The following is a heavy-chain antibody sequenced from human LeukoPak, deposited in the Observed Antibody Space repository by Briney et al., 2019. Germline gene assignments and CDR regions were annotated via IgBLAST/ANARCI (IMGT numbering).Heavy chain of an antibody. D-gene: IGHD2-2*01. J-gene: IGHJ6*04. CDR1: GGSFSGYY. CDR3: ARGCARVVPAAMPAARDYGMDV. V-gene: IGHV4-34*01. CDR2: INHSGST. Sequence: SETLSLTCAVYGGSFSGYYWSWVRQPPGKGLEWIGGINHSGSTNYNPSPKSRVTISVDTSKNQFSLKLSSVTAADTAVYYCARGCARVVPAAMPAARDYGMDVWGKGTTVTVSS.